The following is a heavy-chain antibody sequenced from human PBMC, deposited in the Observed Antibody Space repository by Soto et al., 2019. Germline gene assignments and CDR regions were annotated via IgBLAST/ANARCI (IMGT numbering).Heavy chain of an antibody. D-gene: IGHD5-18*01. CDR2: IDYSGSA. J-gene: IGHJ6*02. CDR3: ARGGYSYGYHLVYYSGMDV. Sequence: QVQLQESGPGLVKPSETLSLTCTVSGGSISTYYWSWIRQPAGKGLEWIGYIDYSGSANYNPSLKSRVTISVDTSKNQFSLKLTSVTAADTAVYYCARGGYSYGYHLVYYSGMDVWGQGTTVTVSS. V-gene: IGHV4-59*01. CDR1: GGSISTYY.